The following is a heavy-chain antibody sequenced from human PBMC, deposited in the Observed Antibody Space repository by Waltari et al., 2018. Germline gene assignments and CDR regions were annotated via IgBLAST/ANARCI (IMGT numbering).Heavy chain of an antibody. CDR3: AKEDVPFYYDSSGYYPGTY. CDR1: GFTLSSYG. D-gene: IGHD3-22*01. CDR2: TTYGGSNQ. V-gene: IGHV3-30*18. J-gene: IGHJ4*02. Sequence: QVQLVESGGGVVPPGRSLRLSCVGSGFTLSSYGLHWVRQAPGKGLGWVAFTTYGGSNQHYADSVKGRFTIARDNSKNTVYLQMSSLRPEDTAVYYCAKEDVPFYYDSSGYYPGTYWGQGTLVTVSS.